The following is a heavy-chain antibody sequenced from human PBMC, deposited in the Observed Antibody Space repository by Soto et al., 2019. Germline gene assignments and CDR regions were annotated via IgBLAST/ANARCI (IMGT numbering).Heavy chain of an antibody. CDR2: IDPSDSYT. J-gene: IGHJ4*02. CDR3: ASLYYDSSGYSLY. D-gene: IGHD3-22*01. Sequence: GESLKISCKGSGYSFTSYWISWVRQVPGKGLEWMGRIDPSDSYTNYSPSFQGHVTISADKSISTAYLQWSSLKASDTAMYYCASLYYDSSGYSLYWGQGTLVTVSS. V-gene: IGHV5-10-1*01. CDR1: GYSFTSYW.